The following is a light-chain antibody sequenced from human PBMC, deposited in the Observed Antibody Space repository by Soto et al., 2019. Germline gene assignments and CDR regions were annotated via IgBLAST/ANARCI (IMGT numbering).Light chain of an antibody. CDR3: QQYSSWPPLT. CDR1: ETVSLN. J-gene: IGKJ4*01. V-gene: IGKV3-15*01. Sequence: EIVMTQSPATLSVSPGERATLSCRASETVSLNVAWYQQKPGQAPRLLIYGATTRATGIPVRFSGSGSGTDFTLTISSLQSEDFAVYYCQQYSSWPPLTFGGGTKVDIK. CDR2: GAT.